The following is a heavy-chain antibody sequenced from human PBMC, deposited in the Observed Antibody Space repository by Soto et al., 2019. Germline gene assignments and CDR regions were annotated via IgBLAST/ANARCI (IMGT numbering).Heavy chain of an antibody. J-gene: IGHJ6*03. CDR2: IYYSGST. Sequence: SETLSLTCTVSGGSISSSSYYWGWIRQPPGKGLEWIGSIYYSGSTYYNPSLKSRVTISVDTSKNQFSLKLSSVTAADTAVYYCARQLAAAALGHYYYYYYMDVWGKGTTVTVSS. D-gene: IGHD6-13*01. CDR3: ARQLAAAALGHYYYYYYMDV. CDR1: GGSISSSSYY. V-gene: IGHV4-39*01.